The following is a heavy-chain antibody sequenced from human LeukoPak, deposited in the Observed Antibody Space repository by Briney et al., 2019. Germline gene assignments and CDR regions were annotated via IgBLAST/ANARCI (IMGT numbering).Heavy chain of an antibody. CDR3: ARGGMATITRGAFDI. J-gene: IGHJ3*02. CDR1: GYTFTSYY. Sequence: ASVTVSCKASGYTFTSYYMHWVRQAPGQGLEWMGIINPSGGSTSYAQKFQGRVTMTRDTSTSTVYMELSSLRSEDTAEYYCARGGMATITRGAFDIWGQGTMVTVSS. CDR2: INPSGGST. D-gene: IGHD5-24*01. V-gene: IGHV1-46*01.